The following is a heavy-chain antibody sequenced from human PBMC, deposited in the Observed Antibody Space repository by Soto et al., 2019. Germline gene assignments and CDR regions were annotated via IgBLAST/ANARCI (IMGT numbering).Heavy chain of an antibody. J-gene: IGHJ3*02. CDR1: GFTFSSYG. CDR2: IWYDGSNK. D-gene: IGHD3-22*01. V-gene: IGHV3-33*01. Sequence: GGSLRLSCAASGFTFSSYGMHWVRQAPGKGLEWVAVIWYDGSNKYYADSVKGRFTISRDNSKNTMYLQMNSLRAEDTAVYYCARDGSGYLNDAFDIWCQGTMVT. CDR3: ARDGSGYLNDAFDI.